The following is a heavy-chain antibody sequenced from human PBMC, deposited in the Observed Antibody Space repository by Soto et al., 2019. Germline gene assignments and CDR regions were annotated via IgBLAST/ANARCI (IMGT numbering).Heavy chain of an antibody. CDR3: ARHYDIVTGYPRGYYYGMDV. J-gene: IGHJ6*02. CDR1: GGTFSSYA. V-gene: IGHV1-69*13. D-gene: IGHD3-9*01. CDR2: IIPIFGTA. Sequence: SVKVSCKASGGTFSSYAISWVRQAPGQGLEWMGGIIPIFGTAYYAQKFQGRVTITADESTSTAYMELSSLRSEDTAVYYCARHYDIVTGYPRGYYYGMDVWGQGTTVTVSS.